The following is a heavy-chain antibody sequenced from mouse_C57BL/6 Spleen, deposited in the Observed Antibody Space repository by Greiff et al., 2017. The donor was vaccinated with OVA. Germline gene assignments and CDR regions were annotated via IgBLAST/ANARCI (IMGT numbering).Heavy chain of an antibody. CDR2: INYDGSST. D-gene: IGHD3-2*02. CDR3: ARQLRLRAMDY. CDR1: GFTFSDYY. Sequence: DVKLVESEGGLVQPGSSMKLSCTASGFTFSDYYMAWVRQVPEKGLEWVANINYDGSSTSYLDSLKSRFIFSRANAKNLLYLRMSRLKSEDTATDDCARQLRLRAMDYWGQGTSVTVSS. J-gene: IGHJ4*01. V-gene: IGHV5-16*01.